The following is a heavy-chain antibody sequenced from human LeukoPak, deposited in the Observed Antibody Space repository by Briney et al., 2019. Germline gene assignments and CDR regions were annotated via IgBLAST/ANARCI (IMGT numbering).Heavy chain of an antibody. J-gene: IGHJ4*02. Sequence: ASVKVSCKASGYIFTDYYMHWVRQAPGQELEWMGWISTYNGNTNYAQKLQGRVTMTTDTSTSTAYMELRSLRSDDTAMYYCARDRMDTGTYFDYWGQGTLVTVSS. V-gene: IGHV1-18*04. D-gene: IGHD5-18*01. CDR1: GYIFTDYY. CDR2: ISTYNGNT. CDR3: ARDRMDTGTYFDY.